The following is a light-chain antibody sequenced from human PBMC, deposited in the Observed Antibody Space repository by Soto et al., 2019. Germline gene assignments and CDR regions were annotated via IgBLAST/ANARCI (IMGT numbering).Light chain of an antibody. V-gene: IGKV3-15*01. CDR3: QQYNNWPRT. J-gene: IGKJ1*01. Sequence: EIVMTQSPATLSVSLGERAILSCRASQSVNSNLAWYQQKPGQAPRLLIYGAFTRATGLPARFSGSGSGTDFTLTISSLQSEDFAVYYCQQYNNWPRTFGQGTKVEIK. CDR2: GAF. CDR1: QSVNSN.